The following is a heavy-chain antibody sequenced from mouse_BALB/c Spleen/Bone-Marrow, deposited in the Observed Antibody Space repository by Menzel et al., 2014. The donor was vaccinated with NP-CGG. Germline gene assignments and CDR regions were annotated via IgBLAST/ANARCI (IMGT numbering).Heavy chain of an antibody. V-gene: IGHV1-80*01. CDR2: IYPGDGDT. Sequence: LVESGAELVRPGFSVKISCKASGYAFSSYWMNWVKQRPGQGLEWIGQIYPGDGDTNSNGKFKGKATLTADKSSSTAYMQLSSQTSEESAVYFYARHDGFAYWGQGTLVTGSA. CDR3: ARHDGFAY. J-gene: IGHJ3*01. D-gene: IGHD2-12*01. CDR1: GYAFSSYW.